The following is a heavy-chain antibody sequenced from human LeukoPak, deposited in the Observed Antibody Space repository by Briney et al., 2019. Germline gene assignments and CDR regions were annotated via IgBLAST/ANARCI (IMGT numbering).Heavy chain of an antibody. D-gene: IGHD6-19*01. CDR1: GGSISNYY. Sequence: SETLSLTCTVSGGSISNYYLSWIRQPAGKGLEWIGRIYSRVTTYNPSLKSRVTMSADTSRNHVSLTLNSVTAADTAVYYCARDEEVAGYYFDYWGQGTLVTVSS. CDR2: IYSRVT. CDR3: ARDEEVAGYYFDY. V-gene: IGHV4-4*07. J-gene: IGHJ4*02.